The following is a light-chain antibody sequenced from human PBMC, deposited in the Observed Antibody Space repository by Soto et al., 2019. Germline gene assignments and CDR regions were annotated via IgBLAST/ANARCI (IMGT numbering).Light chain of an antibody. V-gene: IGKV1-27*01. Sequence: IQITKSPSSLSASLGDTVTITCRASQDISNYLAWYQQTPGKVPKLLIYTASTLQSGVPSRFSGSGSGTDFTLTISSLQPEDVATYYCQKYNSALTFGQGTRLEI. CDR1: QDISNY. CDR3: QKYNSALT. J-gene: IGKJ5*01. CDR2: TAS.